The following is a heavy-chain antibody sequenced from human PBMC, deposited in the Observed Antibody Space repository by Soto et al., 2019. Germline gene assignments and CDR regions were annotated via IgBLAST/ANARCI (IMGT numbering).Heavy chain of an antibody. CDR3: AKDFGHYDILIGYPMSGS. CDR2: VSRSGDNT. V-gene: IGHV3-23*01. J-gene: IGHJ5*02. CDR1: GFTFSSYA. D-gene: IGHD3-9*01. Sequence: PGGSLRLSCAASGFTFSSYAMSWVRQAPGEGLEWVSAVSRSGDNTYHADSVKGRFTISRDNSKNTLYLQMNSLRVEDTAVYYCAKDFGHYDILIGYPMSGSWGPGTLVAVSS.